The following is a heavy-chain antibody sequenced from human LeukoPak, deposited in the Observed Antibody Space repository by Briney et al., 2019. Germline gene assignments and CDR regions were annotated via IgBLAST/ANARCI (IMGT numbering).Heavy chain of an antibody. CDR3: AKWDGDLYYYYYMDV. J-gene: IGHJ6*03. V-gene: IGHV3-23*01. Sequence: GGSLRLSCAAYGSTFSCYAMSWVRQAPGKGLEWVSVISGSGGSTYYADSVKGRFTISRDNTKNTLYLQMDSLRAEDTAVYYCAKWDGDLYYYYYMDVWGKGTTVTVSS. CDR2: ISGSGGST. D-gene: IGHD4-17*01. CDR1: GSTFSCYA.